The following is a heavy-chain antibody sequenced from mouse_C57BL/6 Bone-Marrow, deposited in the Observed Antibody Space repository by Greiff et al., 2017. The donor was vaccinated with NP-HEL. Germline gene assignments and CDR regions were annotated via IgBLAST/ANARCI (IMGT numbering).Heavy chain of an antibody. D-gene: IGHD1-1*01. CDR2: ISYSGST. V-gene: IGHV3-8*01. CDR3: ARGGDLYGSSGDYAMDY. Sequence: EVQLKESGPGLAKPSQTLSLTCSVTGYSITSDYWNWIRKFPGNNLEYMGYISYSGSTYYTPSLKSRISITRDTSKKQYYLQLNYVTTEDTATYYCARGGDLYGSSGDYAMDYWGQGTSVTVSS. CDR1: GYSITSDY. J-gene: IGHJ4*01.